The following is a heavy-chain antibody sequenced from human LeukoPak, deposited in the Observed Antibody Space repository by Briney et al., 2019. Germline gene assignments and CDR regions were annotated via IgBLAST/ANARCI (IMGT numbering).Heavy chain of an antibody. D-gene: IGHD2-21*02. Sequence: ASVKVSFKASGYTFTSYGISWVRQAPGQRLEWSLWISAYNGNTNYTQKLQARVTMTTDTFTSTAYMELRSLRYDDTAVYYCARDHGSIVVVTSGQRDAFDIWGQGTMVTVSS. CDR3: ARDHGSIVVVTSGQRDAFDI. CDR1: GYTFTSYG. J-gene: IGHJ3*02. V-gene: IGHV1-18*01. CDR2: ISAYNGNT.